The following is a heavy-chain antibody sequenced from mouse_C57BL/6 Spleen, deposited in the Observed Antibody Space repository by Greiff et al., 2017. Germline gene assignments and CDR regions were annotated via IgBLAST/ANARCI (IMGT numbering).Heavy chain of an antibody. D-gene: IGHD3-2*02. CDR2: ISSGGGYI. J-gene: IGHJ4*01. V-gene: IGHV5-9-1*02. CDR1: GFTFSSYA. CDR3: TREGSSGLYSMDY. Sequence: EVKLVESGEGLVKPGGSLKLSCAASGFTFSSYAMSWVRQTPEKRLEWVAYISSGGGYIYYADTVKGRFTSSRDNTRNNLYLQMSSQKSEDTAMYYSTREGSSGLYSMDYWGQGTSVTVSS.